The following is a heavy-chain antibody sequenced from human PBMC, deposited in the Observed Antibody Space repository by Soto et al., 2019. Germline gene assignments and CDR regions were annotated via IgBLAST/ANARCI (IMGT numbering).Heavy chain of an antibody. CDR2: INPKSGGT. Sequence: QVQLVQSGAEVKKPGASVKVSCKASGYTFTDYHLHWARQAPGQGLEWMGWINPKSGGTSYTQKFQDRVTMTRDTSISTVYMELSRLRADDTAVYFCARDPGYDSSGYYRPFDNWGQGALFTVSS. D-gene: IGHD3-22*01. CDR3: ARDPGYDSSGYYRPFDN. V-gene: IGHV1-2*02. J-gene: IGHJ4*02. CDR1: GYTFTDYH.